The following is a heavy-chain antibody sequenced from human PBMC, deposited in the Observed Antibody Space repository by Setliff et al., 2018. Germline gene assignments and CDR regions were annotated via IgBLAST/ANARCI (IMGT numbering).Heavy chain of an antibody. CDR3: ARRPIALAGYRKGAFDI. D-gene: IGHD6-19*01. CDR2: VSTYNGDT. V-gene: IGHV1-18*01. Sequence: ASVKVSCKASGNSFSSFSITWVRQAPGQGLEWMGWVSTYNGDTKYAQNFRGRVTMTTDMSTSTVYMELRTLRSDDTAVYFCARRPIALAGYRKGAFDIWGQGTMGTVS. CDR1: GNSFSSFS. J-gene: IGHJ3*02.